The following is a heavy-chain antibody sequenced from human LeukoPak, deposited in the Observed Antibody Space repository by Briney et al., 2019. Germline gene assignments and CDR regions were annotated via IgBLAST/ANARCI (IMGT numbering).Heavy chain of an antibody. Sequence: GGSLRLSCAASGFTFSSYGMHWVRQAPGKGLEWVAVISYDGRNKYSADSVKGRFTVSRDNSKNTLYLQMDGLRAEDTAVYYCAKDGGYQVASPNHDAFNAWGQGTMVTVSS. CDR2: ISYDGRNK. CDR3: AKDGGYQVASPNHDAFNA. D-gene: IGHD4-23*01. CDR1: GFTFSSYG. J-gene: IGHJ3*01. V-gene: IGHV3-30*18.